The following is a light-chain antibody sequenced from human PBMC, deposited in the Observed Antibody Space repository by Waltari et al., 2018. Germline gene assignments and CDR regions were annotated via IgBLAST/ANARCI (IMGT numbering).Light chain of an antibody. CDR3: QQLKSYPFT. CDR1: QGISSY. J-gene: IGKJ3*01. V-gene: IGKV1-9*01. CDR2: AAS. Sequence: DIQLTQSPSFLSASVGDRVTLTCRASQGISSYFAWFQQKPGQAPKLLIYAASTLHSGVPSRFSGSGSGTEFTLRIASLQPEDFATYYCQQLKSYPFTFGPGTKVDIK.